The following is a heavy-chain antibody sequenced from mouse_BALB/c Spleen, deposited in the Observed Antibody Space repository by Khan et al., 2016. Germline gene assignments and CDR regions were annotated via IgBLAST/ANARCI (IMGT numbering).Heavy chain of an antibody. Sequence: EVQLVETGGGLVQPKGSLKLSCAAAGFTFDANSMNWVRQAPGKGLEWVARIRSKSSNYATHYADSVKDRFTISRDDSQNMLYLQMNNLKTEDTATYYCGREDDPYAMDYWGQGTSVTVSS. CDR1: GFTFDANS. V-gene: IGHV10S3*01. CDR3: GREDDPYAMDY. J-gene: IGHJ4*01. CDR2: IRSKSSNYAT.